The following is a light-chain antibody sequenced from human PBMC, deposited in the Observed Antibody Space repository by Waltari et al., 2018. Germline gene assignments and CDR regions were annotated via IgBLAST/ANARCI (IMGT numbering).Light chain of an antibody. CDR3: QTGGHGTWV. CDR2: VNSDGSH. J-gene: IGLJ3*02. Sequence: QLVLTQSPSASAYLGASVKLTCTLSSGHRSNDSGWIQKQPEKGPRYLMKVNSDGSHSKGDEIPDRFSGSSSGAERYLTISSLQSEDEADYYCQTGGHGTWVFGGGTKLTVL. CDR1: SGHRSND. V-gene: IGLV4-69*01.